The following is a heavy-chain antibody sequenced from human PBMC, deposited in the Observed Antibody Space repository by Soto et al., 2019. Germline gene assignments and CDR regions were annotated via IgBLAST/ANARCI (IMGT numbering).Heavy chain of an antibody. CDR3: AKDTSTAWGFDP. CDR2: ISGSGATT. V-gene: IGHV3-23*01. J-gene: IGHJ5*02. CDR1: GFTFNSYG. Sequence: PGGSLRLSCAASGFTFNSYGMSWVRQAPGKGLEWVSGISGSGATTYYADSVKGRFTNSRDNSKNTLYLQMNSLRAEDTAVYYCAKDTSTAWGFDPWGQGTLVTVSS. D-gene: IGHD7-27*01.